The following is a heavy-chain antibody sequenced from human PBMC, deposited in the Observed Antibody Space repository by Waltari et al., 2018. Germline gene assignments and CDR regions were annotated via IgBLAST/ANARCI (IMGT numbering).Heavy chain of an antibody. J-gene: IGHJ4*02. V-gene: IGHV3-9*01. CDR3: VRTGYSGNYYYFDF. CDR2: INWNSGNI. Sequence: VQLLESGGGVVQPGTSLRLSCAAPGFTFNDYAMEWVRQAPGKGLEWVSGINWNSGNIGYADSVKGRFTISRDNAKNSLYLQMNSLRVEDTALYYCVRTGYSGNYYYFDFWGQGTLVTVSS. D-gene: IGHD4-4*01. CDR1: GFTFNDYA.